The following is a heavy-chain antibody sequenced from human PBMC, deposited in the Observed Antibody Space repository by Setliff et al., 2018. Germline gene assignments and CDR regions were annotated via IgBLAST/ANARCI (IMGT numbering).Heavy chain of an antibody. D-gene: IGHD3-16*01. CDR2: FIPILGAT. V-gene: IGHV1-69*13. CDR3: ARELRSPYWHLGS. CDR1: GGTFSSSG. Sequence: GASVKVSCKSSGGTFSSSGITWVRQAPGQGLQWLGRFIPILGATNYAQNFQGRVTITADESTSTGYMELRSLRSDDTAVYYCARELRSPYWHLGSWGQGTQVTVSS. J-gene: IGHJ5*01.